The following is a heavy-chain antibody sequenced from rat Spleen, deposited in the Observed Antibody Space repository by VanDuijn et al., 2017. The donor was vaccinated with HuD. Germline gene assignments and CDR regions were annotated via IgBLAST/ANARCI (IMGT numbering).Heavy chain of an antibody. J-gene: IGHJ2*01. CDR3: ARRAD. V-gene: IGHV5-62*01. CDR2: ISSSSGT. CDR1: GFTFSSYG. Sequence: VQLVESGGGLVQPGKSLKLSCSASGFTFSSYGMHWIRQAPGKGLDWVAYISSSSGTVYADAVKGRFTISRDNAKNTLYLQLNSLKSEDTAIYYCARRADWGQGVMVTVSS.